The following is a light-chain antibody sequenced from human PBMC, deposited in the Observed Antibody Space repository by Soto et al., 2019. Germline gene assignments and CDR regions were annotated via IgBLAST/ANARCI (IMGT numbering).Light chain of an antibody. CDR2: GAS. CDR1: QSVSGN. V-gene: IGKV3-20*01. CDR3: QQYGSSGT. J-gene: IGKJ1*01. Sequence: EIVLTQSPATLSLSPGERATLSCRASQSVSGNLAWYQQKPGQAPRLLIYGASNRATGIPDRFSGSGSGTDFTLTISRLEPEDFAVYYCQQYGSSGTFGQGTKV.